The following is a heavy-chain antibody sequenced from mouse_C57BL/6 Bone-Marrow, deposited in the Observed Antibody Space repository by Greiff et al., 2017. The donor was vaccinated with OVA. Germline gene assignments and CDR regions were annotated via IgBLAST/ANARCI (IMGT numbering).Heavy chain of an antibody. V-gene: IGHV1-82*01. CDR3: ATAYWYFDV. CDR1: GYAFSSSW. CDR2: IYPGDGDT. Sequence: VQLQQSGPELVKPGASVKISCKASGYAFSSSWMNWVKQRPGKGLEWIGRIYPGDGDTNYNGKFKGKATLTADKSSSTAYMQPSSLTSEDSAVYFCATAYWYFDVWGTGTTVTVSS. J-gene: IGHJ1*03.